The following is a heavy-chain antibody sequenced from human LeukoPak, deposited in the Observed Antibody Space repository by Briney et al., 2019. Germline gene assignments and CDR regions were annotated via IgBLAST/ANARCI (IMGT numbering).Heavy chain of an antibody. D-gene: IGHD4-17*01. CDR2: INHSGST. J-gene: IGHJ4*02. CDR3: ARVVGTVTTYFDY. Sequence: SETLSLTCAVYGGSFSGYYWSWIRQPPGKGLEWIGEINHSGSTNYNPSLKSRVTISVDTSKNQFSLKLSSVTAADTAVYYCARVVGTVTTYFDYWGQGTLVTVSS. V-gene: IGHV4-34*01. CDR1: GGSFSGYY.